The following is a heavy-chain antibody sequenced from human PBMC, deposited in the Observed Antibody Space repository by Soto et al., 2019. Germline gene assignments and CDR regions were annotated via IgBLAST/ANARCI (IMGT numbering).Heavy chain of an antibody. CDR2: IYYSGST. CDR1: GGSISSSSYY. Sequence: QLPLQESGPGLVKPSETLSLTCTVSGGSISSSSYYWGWIRQPPGKGLEWIGSIYYSGSTYYNPSLKSRVTVSVATSKKQCSEKLSSVVAADSSVYYCARHLDYYGLGSYYIAYEYYYYMDVGGKGTTVIVTS. V-gene: IGHV4-39*01. D-gene: IGHD3-10*01. J-gene: IGHJ6*03. CDR3: ARHLDYYGLGSYYIAYEYYYYMDV.